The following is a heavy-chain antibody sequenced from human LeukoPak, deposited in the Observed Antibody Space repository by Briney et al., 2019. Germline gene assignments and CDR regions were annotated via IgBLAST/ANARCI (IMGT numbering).Heavy chain of an antibody. D-gene: IGHD5-24*01. J-gene: IGHJ4*02. CDR1: GGSFSGYY. CDR2: INHSGST. V-gene: IGHV4-34*01. Sequence: PSETLSLTCAVYGGSFSGYYWSWIRQPPGKGLEWIGEINHSGSTNYNPSLKSRVTISVDTSKNQFSLKLSSVTAAVTAVYYCARVRDEAHFDYWGQGTPVTVSS. CDR3: ARVRDEAHFDY.